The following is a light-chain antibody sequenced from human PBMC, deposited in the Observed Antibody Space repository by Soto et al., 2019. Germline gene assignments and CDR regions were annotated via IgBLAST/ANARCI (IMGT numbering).Light chain of an antibody. J-gene: IGLJ2*01. CDR1: SSDVGTYNL. Sequence: QSVLTQPASVSGSPGQSITISCTGTSSDVGTYNLVSWYQQHPGKAPKLMIYEVSKRPSGVSNRFSGSKSGSTASLTISGLQAEDEADYYCCSYAGVSTEVFGGGTKLTVL. V-gene: IGLV2-23*02. CDR3: CSYAGVSTEV. CDR2: EVS.